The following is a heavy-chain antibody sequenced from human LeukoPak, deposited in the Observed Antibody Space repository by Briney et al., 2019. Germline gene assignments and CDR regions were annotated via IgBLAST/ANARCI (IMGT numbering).Heavy chain of an antibody. CDR1: GFTFSSYG. Sequence: GGSLRLSCAASGFTFSSYGTHWVRQAPGKGLEWVAVIWYDGSNKYYADSVKGRFTISRDNSKNTLYLQMNSLRAEDTAVYYCARDRAPYYDSSGSFDYWGQGTLVTVSS. CDR2: IWYDGSNK. J-gene: IGHJ4*02. V-gene: IGHV3-33*01. CDR3: ARDRAPYYDSSGSFDY. D-gene: IGHD3-22*01.